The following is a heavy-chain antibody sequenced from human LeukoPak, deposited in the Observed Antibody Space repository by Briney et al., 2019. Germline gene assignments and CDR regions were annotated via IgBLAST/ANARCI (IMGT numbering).Heavy chain of an antibody. CDR2: INHSGST. V-gene: IGHV4-34*01. D-gene: IGHD4-11*01. Sequence: SETLSLTCAVYGGSFSGYYWSWIRQPPGKGLEWIGEINHSGSTNYNPSLKSRVTISVDTSKNQFSLKLSSVTAADTAVYYCARRGNYRYRYFDLWGRGTLVTVSS. CDR1: GGSFSGYY. CDR3: ARRGNYRYRYFDL. J-gene: IGHJ2*01.